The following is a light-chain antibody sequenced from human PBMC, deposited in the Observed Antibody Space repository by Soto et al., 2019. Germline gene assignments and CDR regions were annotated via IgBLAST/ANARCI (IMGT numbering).Light chain of an antibody. Sequence: EIGMTQSPATLSVSPGESAPLSCRASQSVSSNLAWYQQKPGQAPRLLIYGASTRATGIPDRFSGSGFGTDFTLTISRLEPEDFAVYSCELSGISLWKFGPGNKVDSK. J-gene: IGKJ1*01. V-gene: IGKV3-20*01. CDR1: QSVSSN. CDR2: GAS. CDR3: ELSGISLWK.